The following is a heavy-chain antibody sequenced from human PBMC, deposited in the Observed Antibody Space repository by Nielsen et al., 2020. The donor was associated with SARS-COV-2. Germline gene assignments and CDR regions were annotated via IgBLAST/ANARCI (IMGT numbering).Heavy chain of an antibody. V-gene: IGHV1-2*06. J-gene: IGHJ4*02. CDR3: ARDLEWDDYVWGTL. D-gene: IGHD3-16*01. CDR2: INPNSGGT. Sequence: ASVKVSCKASGYTFTGYYMHWVRQAPGQGLEWMGRINPNSGGTNYAQKFQGRVTMTRDTSNSTAYMELSRLRSDDTAVYYCARDLEWDDYVWGTLWGQGTLVTVSS. CDR1: GYTFTGYY.